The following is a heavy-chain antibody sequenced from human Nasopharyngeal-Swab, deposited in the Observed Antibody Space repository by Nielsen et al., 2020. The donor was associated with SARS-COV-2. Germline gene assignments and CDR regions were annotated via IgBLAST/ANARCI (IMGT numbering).Heavy chain of an antibody. CDR3: ARGVSNGDYVEY. J-gene: IGHJ4*02. V-gene: IGHV1-46*01. CDR2: INPSGGST. Sequence: ASLKVSCKASGYTFTSYYMHWVRQAPGQGLEWMGLINPSGGSTSYAQKFQGRVTMTRDTSTSTVYMELSSLRSEDTAVYYCARGVSNGDYVEYWGQGTLVTVSS. D-gene: IGHD2/OR15-2a*01. CDR1: GYTFTSYY.